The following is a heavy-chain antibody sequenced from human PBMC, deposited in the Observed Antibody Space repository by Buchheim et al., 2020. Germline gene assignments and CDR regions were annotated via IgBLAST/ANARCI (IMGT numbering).Heavy chain of an antibody. CDR2: IYDTGRT. CDR3: VGSASYLAYGMDV. J-gene: IGHJ6*02. Sequence: QVQLQESGPGLVKPSGTLSLTCAVSGGSITSSHWWTWVRQSPGTGLEWIGEIYDTGRTNSNPSLKSRVTMSLDKSTNQFSLKVTSVTAADTAVYYCVGSASYLAYGMDVWGQGTT. V-gene: IGHV4-4*02. CDR1: GGSITSSHW. D-gene: IGHD2-2*03.